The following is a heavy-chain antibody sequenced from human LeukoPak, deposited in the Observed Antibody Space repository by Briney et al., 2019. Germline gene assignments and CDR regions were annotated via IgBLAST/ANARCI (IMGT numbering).Heavy chain of an antibody. V-gene: IGHV1-8*01. CDR1: GYTFTSYD. D-gene: IGHD6-13*01. CDR3: ARAGSYSSSWYFYYYYYMDV. Sequence: ASVKVSCKASGYTFTSYDINWVRQATGHGLEWMGWMNPNSGNTGYAQKFQGRVTMTRNTSISTAYMELSSLRSEDTAVYYCARAGSYSSSWYFYYYYYMDVWGKGTTVTVSS. CDR2: MNPNSGNT. J-gene: IGHJ6*03.